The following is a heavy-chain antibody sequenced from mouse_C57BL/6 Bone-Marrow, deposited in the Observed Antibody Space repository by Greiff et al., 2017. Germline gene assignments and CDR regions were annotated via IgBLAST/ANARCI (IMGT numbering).Heavy chain of an antibody. CDR3: AKEYFDV. V-gene: IGHV1-82*01. J-gene: IGHJ1*03. CDR1: GYAFSSSW. Sequence: VQLQQSGPELVKPGASVKISCKASGYAFSSSWMNWVKRRPGKGLEWIGRIYPGDGDTNYNGKFKGKATLTADKSSSTAYMQLSSLTSEDSAVYYCAKEYFDVWGTGTTVTVSS. CDR2: IYPGDGDT.